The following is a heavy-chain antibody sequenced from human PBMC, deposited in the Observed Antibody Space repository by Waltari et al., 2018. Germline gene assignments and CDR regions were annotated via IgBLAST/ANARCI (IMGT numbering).Heavy chain of an antibody. CDR2: IKSKTDGGPT. CDR3: TTDPPDIVLMVYASDY. J-gene: IGHJ4*02. V-gene: IGHV3-15*01. Sequence: EVQLVESGGGLVKPGGSLRLSCAASGFTFSNAWMSWVRQAPGKGLEWVGRIKSKTDGGPTDYAAPVKGRFTISRDDSKNTLYLQMNSLKTEDTAVYYCTTDPPDIVLMVYASDYWGQGTLVTVSS. D-gene: IGHD2-8*01. CDR1: GFTFSNAW.